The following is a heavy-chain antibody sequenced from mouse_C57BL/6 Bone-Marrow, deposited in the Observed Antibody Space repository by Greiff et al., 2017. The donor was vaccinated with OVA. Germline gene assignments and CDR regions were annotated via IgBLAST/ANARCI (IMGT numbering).Heavy chain of an antibody. V-gene: IGHV5-4*01. CDR2: ISDGGSYT. CDR3: ARDLVVTTTG. Sequence: DVHLVESGGGLVKPGGSLKLSCAASGFTFSSYAMSWVRQTPEKRLEWVATISDGGSYTYYPDNVKGRFTISRDHAKNNLYLQMSHLKSEDTAMYYCARDLVVTTTGWGQGTLVTVSA. J-gene: IGHJ3*02. CDR1: GFTFSSYA. D-gene: IGHD2-2*01.